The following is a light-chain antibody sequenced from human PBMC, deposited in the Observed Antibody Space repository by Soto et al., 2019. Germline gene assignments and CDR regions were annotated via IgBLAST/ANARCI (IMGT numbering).Light chain of an antibody. J-gene: IGKJ4*01. CDR1: QGISSY. V-gene: IGKV1-9*01. CDR3: QQYDNLLT. Sequence: DIQLTQSPCFLSASVGDRVTITCRASQGISSYLAWYHQKPGKAPKLLIYAASTLQSGVPSRFSGSGSGTEFTLTISSLHPEDFATYYCQQYDNLLTFGGGTKVEIK. CDR2: AAS.